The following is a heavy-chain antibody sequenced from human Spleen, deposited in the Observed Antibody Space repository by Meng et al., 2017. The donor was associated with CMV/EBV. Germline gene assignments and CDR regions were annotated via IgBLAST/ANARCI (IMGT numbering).Heavy chain of an antibody. Sequence: LTCGVDGGSFNGYYWTWIRQPPGKGLEGNGEINHGGVTHYNSSLNSRVTISLDTSKKRFSLRLTSVTAADTAVYYCASEPVGWYFDLWGRGTLVTVSS. D-gene: IGHD1-14*01. V-gene: IGHV4-34*01. CDR1: GGSFNGYY. CDR3: ASEPVGWYFDL. J-gene: IGHJ2*01. CDR2: INHGGVT.